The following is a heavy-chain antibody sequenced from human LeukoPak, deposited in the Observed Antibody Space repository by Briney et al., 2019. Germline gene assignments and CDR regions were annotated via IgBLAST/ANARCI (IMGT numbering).Heavy chain of an antibody. CDR1: GFTVSSNY. CDR3: ARETRGVWGSYRFDY. V-gene: IGHV3-66*01. CDR2: IYSGGST. J-gene: IGHJ4*02. Sequence: PGGSLRLSCAASGFTVSSNYMSWVRQAPGKGLEWVSVIYSGGSTYYADSVKGRFTISRDNSKNTLYLQMNSLRAEDTAVYYCARETRGVWGSYRFDYWGQGTLVTVSS. D-gene: IGHD3-16*02.